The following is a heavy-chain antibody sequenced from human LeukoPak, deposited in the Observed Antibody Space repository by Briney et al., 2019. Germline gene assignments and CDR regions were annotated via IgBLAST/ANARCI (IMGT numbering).Heavy chain of an antibody. J-gene: IGHJ5*01. CDR2: IYYSGST. Sequence: KPSDTLSLTCILSSGSLSSDQSYWGWVRQPPGKGLEWLGTIYYSGSTYIHPSLRGRVTLSGDTSKNQESLRLNSGTAADTAVYFCARDALSGKSYLNDLNWFDSWGQGILVTVSS. D-gene: IGHD5-18*01. CDR1: SGSLSSDQSY. CDR3: ARDALSGKSYLNDLNWFDS. V-gene: IGHV4-39*07.